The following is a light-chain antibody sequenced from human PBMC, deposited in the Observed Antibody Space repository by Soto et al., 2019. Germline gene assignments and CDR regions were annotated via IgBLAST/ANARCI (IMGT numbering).Light chain of an antibody. CDR1: SSDVGGYNY. CDR2: EVS. CDR3: SSYTSIITLYV. Sequence: QSVLTQPASVSGSPGQSITISCTGTSSDVGGYNYGSWYQQHPGKAPKLMIYEVSNRPSGVSNRFSGSKSGNTASLTISGLQAEDEADYYCSSYTSIITLYVFGSGTKVTVL. V-gene: IGLV2-14*01. J-gene: IGLJ1*01.